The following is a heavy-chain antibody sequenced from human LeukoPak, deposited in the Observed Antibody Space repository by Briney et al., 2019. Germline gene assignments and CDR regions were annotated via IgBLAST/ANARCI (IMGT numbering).Heavy chain of an antibody. CDR1: GYTFTSYY. Sequence: ASVKVSCKPSGYTFTSYYMPWVRQAPGQGLKGLGIVNPRGGDTGSAKKFQGRVTTTRDPSTSTVYMEGVSLRPEDTAVYYCARGCRVVPGVHNVGMTSYYNGMDVWGQGTTVTVSS. V-gene: IGHV1-46*01. CDR3: ARGCRVVPGVHNVGMTSYYNGMDV. D-gene: IGHD2-2*01. J-gene: IGHJ6*02. CDR2: VNPRGGDT.